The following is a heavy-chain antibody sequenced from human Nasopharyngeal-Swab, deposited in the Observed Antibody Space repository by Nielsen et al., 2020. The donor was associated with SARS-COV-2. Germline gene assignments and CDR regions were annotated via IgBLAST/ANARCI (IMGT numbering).Heavy chain of an antibody. CDR2: IIPILGTA. Sequence: SVKVSCKASGGTFSSYAISWVRQAPGQGLEWMGGIIPILGTANYAQKFQGRVTITADESTSTAYMELSSLRSEDTAVYYCTTQLGDAFDIWGQGTMVTVSS. V-gene: IGHV1-69*13. D-gene: IGHD6-6*01. CDR3: TTQLGDAFDI. J-gene: IGHJ3*02. CDR1: GGTFSSYA.